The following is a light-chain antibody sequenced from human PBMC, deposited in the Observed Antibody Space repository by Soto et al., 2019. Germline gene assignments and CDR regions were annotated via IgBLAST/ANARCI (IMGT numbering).Light chain of an antibody. J-gene: IGKJ5*01. Sequence: EIVLTQSPATLSLSPGERATLSCRASQSVSSYLAWYQQKPGQAPRLLIYDASNRATGIPARFSGSGSGTDFTLTISSLEPEDFAVYYCQQRSNWPPITFGQGTRLASK. CDR1: QSVSSY. CDR3: QQRSNWPPIT. V-gene: IGKV3-11*01. CDR2: DAS.